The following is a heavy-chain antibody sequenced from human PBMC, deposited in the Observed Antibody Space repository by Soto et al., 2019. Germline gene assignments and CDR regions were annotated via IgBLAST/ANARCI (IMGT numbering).Heavy chain of an antibody. CDR3: ARYRDTAGYYGMDV. CDR1: GGSISSGGYY. Sequence: QVQLQESGPGLVKPSQTLSLTCTVSGGSISSGGYYWSWIRQHPGKGLEWIGYIYYSGSTYYNPSLKSRVTISVDTSKNQFALKLSSVTAADTAVYYCARYRDTAGYYGMDVWGQGTTVTVSS. CDR2: IYYSGST. J-gene: IGHJ6*02. D-gene: IGHD5-18*01. V-gene: IGHV4-31*03.